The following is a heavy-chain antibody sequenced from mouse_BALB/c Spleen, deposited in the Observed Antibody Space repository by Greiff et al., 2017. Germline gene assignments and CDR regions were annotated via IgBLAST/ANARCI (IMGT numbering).Heavy chain of an antibody. V-gene: IGHV10S3*01. J-gene: IGHJ3*01. CDR2: IRSKSNNYAT. CDR1: GFTFNTNA. CDR3: VNYDYFAY. Sequence: GGGLVQPKGSLKLSCAASGFTFNTNAMSWVRQAPGKGLEWVARIRSKSNNYATYYADSVKDRFTISRDDSQSMLYLQMNNLKTEDTAMYYCVNYDYFAYWGQGTLVTVSA. D-gene: IGHD2-4*01.